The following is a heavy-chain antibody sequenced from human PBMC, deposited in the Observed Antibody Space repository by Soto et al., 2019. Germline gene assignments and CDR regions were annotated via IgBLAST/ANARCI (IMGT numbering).Heavy chain of an antibody. V-gene: IGHV1-46*03. Sequence: QVQLVQSGAEVKKPGASVKVSCKASGYTFTSYYLHWVRQAPGQGLEWMGIINPSGGSTSYAQKFQGRVTMTRDTSTSTVYMELSSLRSEDTAVYYCAAVLNTVTTGFDYWGQGTLVTVSS. CDR3: AAVLNTVTTGFDY. D-gene: IGHD4-17*01. CDR1: GYTFTSYY. J-gene: IGHJ4*02. CDR2: INPSGGST.